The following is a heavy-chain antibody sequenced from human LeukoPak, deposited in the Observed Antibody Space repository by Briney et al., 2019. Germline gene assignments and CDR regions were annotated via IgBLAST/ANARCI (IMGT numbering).Heavy chain of an antibody. CDR1: GYTFTSYG. Sequence: SVKVSCKASGYTFTSYGISWVRQAPGQGLEWMGRIIPILGIANYAQKFQGRVTITADKSTSTAYMELSSLRSEDTAVYYCARSATGTTYGYYYYYMDVWGKGTTVTVSS. V-gene: IGHV1-69*04. J-gene: IGHJ6*03. CDR3: ARSATGTTYGYYYYYMDV. D-gene: IGHD1-1*01. CDR2: IIPILGIA.